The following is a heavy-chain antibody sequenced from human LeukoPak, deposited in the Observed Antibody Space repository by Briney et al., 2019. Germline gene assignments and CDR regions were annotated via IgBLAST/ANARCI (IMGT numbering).Heavy chain of an antibody. D-gene: IGHD3-9*01. J-gene: IGHJ5*02. CDR2: IIPILGIA. CDR3: ARDPDYDILTGYYGWFDP. Sequence: ASVKASCKASGGTFSSYAISWLRQAPGQGLEWMGRIIPILGIANYAQKFQGRVTITADKSTSTAYMELSSLRSEDTAVYYCARDPDYDILTGYYGWFDPWGQGTLVTVSS. V-gene: IGHV1-69*04. CDR1: GGTFSSYA.